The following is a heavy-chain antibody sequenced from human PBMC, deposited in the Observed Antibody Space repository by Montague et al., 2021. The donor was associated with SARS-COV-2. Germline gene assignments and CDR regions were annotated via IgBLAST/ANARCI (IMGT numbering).Heavy chain of an antibody. J-gene: IGHJ3*02. Sequence: SRSLSFSASGFSFSSYNMNWVRQAPGKGLEWVSSMSSSSKYIYYADSVKDRFTISRDNAKNSLYLQMNSLRAEDTAIYYCARNWNYGWAFDIWGQGTMVAVSS. CDR1: GFSFSSYN. D-gene: IGHD1-7*01. CDR3: ARNWNYGWAFDI. CDR2: MSSSSKYI. V-gene: IGHV3-21*01.